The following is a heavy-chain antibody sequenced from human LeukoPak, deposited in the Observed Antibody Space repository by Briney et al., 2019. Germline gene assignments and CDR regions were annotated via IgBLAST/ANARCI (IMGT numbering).Heavy chain of an antibody. CDR2: IWYDGSNK. V-gene: IGHV3-33*01. Sequence: GGSPRLSCAASGFTFSSYAMYWVRQAPGKGLEWVTIIWYDGSNKNYADSVKGRFTISRDNSENTLYLQMNSLRAEDTAVYYCARGAYCSGGRCPGAFDIWGQGTMVTVSS. J-gene: IGHJ3*02. CDR1: GFTFSSYA. CDR3: ARGAYCSGGRCPGAFDI. D-gene: IGHD2-15*01.